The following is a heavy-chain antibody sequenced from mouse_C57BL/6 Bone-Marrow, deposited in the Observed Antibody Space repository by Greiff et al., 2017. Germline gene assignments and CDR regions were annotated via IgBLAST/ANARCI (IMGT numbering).Heavy chain of an antibody. J-gene: IGHJ3*01. Sequence: QVQLQQSGAELVKPGASVKMSCKASGYTFTSYWITWVKQRPGQGLEWIGDIYPGSGSTNDNEKFKSKATLTVDTSSSTAYMQLSSLTSEDSAVYYCGGYGSSQFAYWGQGTLVTVSA. CDR3: GGYGSSQFAY. V-gene: IGHV1-55*01. D-gene: IGHD1-1*01. CDR1: GYTFTSYW. CDR2: IYPGSGST.